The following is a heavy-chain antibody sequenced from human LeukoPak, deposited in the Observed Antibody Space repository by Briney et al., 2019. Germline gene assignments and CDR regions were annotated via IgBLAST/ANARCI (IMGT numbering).Heavy chain of an antibody. Sequence: GGSLRLSCAVSGFTFSSYWMNWVRQAPGKGLEWVADIKQDGSEKNYVDSVRGRFTISRDNAKSSLFLQMNDLRAEDTAVYYCAKGGRGNGEVYWGQGTLVTVSS. V-gene: IGHV3-7*01. D-gene: IGHD2-8*01. CDR3: AKGGRGNGEVY. CDR1: GFTFSSYW. J-gene: IGHJ4*02. CDR2: IKQDGSEK.